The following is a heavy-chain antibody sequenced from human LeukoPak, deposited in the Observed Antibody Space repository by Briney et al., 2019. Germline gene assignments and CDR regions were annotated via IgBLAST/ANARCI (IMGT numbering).Heavy chain of an antibody. D-gene: IGHD2-8*01. CDR3: AKDWEGYTNDLDY. CDR2: IWHDGSNQ. J-gene: IGHJ4*02. CDR1: GFTFSRHG. V-gene: IGHV3-33*06. Sequence: PGGSLRLSYAASGFTFSRHGMHWVRQAPGKGLEWVAVIWHDGSNQYYGDSVKGRFTISRDNSKNTLYLQMNSLRVEDTAVYYCAKDWEGYTNDLDYWGQGTLVTVSS.